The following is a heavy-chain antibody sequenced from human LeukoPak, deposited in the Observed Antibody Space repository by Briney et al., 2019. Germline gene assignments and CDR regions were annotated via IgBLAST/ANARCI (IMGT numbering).Heavy chain of an antibody. CDR1: GFTFSSYA. CDR3: AKGWELLQSLDY. CDR2: ISGSGGST. J-gene: IGHJ4*02. D-gene: IGHD1-26*01. V-gene: IGHV3-23*01. Sequence: GGSLRLSCAASGFTFSSYAMSWVRQAPGKGLEWVSAISGSGGSTYYADSVKGRFTISRDNSKNTLYPQMNSLRDEDTAVYYCAKGWELLQSLDYWGQGTLVTVSS.